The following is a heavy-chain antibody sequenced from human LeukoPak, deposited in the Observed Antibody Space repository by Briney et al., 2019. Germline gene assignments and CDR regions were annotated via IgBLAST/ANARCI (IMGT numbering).Heavy chain of an antibody. J-gene: IGHJ6*03. CDR2: IGTSSTTI. CDR1: GFSFRSYT. D-gene: IGHD6-25*01. V-gene: IGHV3-48*01. Sequence: GGSLRLSCAASGFSFRSYTMNWVRQPPGKGLEWVSNIGTSSTTIYYADSVKGRFTISRDNAKNSLYPQMNSLRADDTAVYYCARFAAGGSYYYYMDVWGKGTTVTVSS. CDR3: ARFAAGGSYYYYMDV.